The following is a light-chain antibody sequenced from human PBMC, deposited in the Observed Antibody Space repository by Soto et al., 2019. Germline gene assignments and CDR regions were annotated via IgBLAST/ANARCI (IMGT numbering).Light chain of an antibody. CDR1: QTVRNN. J-gene: IGKJ5*01. Sequence: EFVLTQSPGTLSLSPGERATLSCRASQTVRNNYLAWYQQKPGQAPMLLIYDASSRATGIPARFSGSGSGTEFTLTISSLQSEDFAVYYCHQYDNWPKTFGQGTRLEI. V-gene: IGKV3D-15*01. CDR3: HQYDNWPKT. CDR2: DAS.